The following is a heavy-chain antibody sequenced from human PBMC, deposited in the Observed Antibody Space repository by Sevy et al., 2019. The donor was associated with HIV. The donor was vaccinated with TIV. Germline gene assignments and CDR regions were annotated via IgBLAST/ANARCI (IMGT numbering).Heavy chain of an antibody. D-gene: IGHD3-22*01. J-gene: IGHJ4*02. CDR2: FDPEDDEK. CDR1: GYTLTQLS. CDR3: ATTKDYYESSGDPFDY. Sequence: ASVKVSCKVSGYTLTQLSMHWVRQAPGKGLEWMGSFDPEDDEKIYAQKLQGRLTMTEDTSTDTAYMELSSLGSEDTAVYYCATTKDYYESSGDPFDYWGQGTLVTVSS. V-gene: IGHV1-24*01.